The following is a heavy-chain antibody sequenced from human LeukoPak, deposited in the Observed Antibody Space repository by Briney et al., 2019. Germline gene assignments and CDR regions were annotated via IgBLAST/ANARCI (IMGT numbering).Heavy chain of an antibody. CDR3: ARDRPFPYFYAPRHYYDSSGYYRGDYYYYMDV. CDR2: TYYRSKWYN. CDR1: GDSVSSNSAA. V-gene: IGHV6-1*01. D-gene: IGHD3-22*01. Sequence: SQTLSLTCAISGDSVSSNSAAWHWIRQSPSRGLEWLGRTYYRSKWYNDYAVSVKSRITINPDTSKNQFSLQLNSVTPGDTAVYYCARDRPFPYFYAPRHYYDSSGYYRGDYYYYMDVWGKGTTVTVSS. J-gene: IGHJ6*03.